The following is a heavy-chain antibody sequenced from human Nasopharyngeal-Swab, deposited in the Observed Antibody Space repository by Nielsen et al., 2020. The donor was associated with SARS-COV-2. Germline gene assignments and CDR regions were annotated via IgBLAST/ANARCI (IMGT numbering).Heavy chain of an antibody. V-gene: IGHV3-21*01. J-gene: IGHJ3*01. CDR2: ISTTSSYI. D-gene: IGHD3-16*02. CDR3: ARHRTPNIKITFRGVLVLDAFDL. Sequence: GESLKISCATSEFTFRNYTMNWVRQAPGKGLEWISSISTTSSYIFYADSVKGRFSISRDNAKNSLYLQMQSLRAEDTAVYYCARHRTPNIKITFRGVLVLDAFDLWGQGTMVTVSS. CDR1: EFTFRNYT.